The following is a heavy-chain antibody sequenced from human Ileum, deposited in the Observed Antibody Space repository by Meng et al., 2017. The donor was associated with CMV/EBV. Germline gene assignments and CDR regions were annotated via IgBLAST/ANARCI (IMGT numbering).Heavy chain of an antibody. J-gene: IGHJ4*02. V-gene: IGHV4-39*07. CDR2: LSYGGTT. Sequence: GWGPVGGRLRGARSRSCPVAGVAATIGRHYWAWIRQAPGRGLEWIGMLSYGGTTYYNPYLKRGVITSASATDKHFLQKKISGTAADAAVYYCARWWAESSSCSGFDFWGQGTLVTVSS. CDR3: ARWWAESSSCSGFDF. D-gene: IGHD6-13*01. CDR1: GVAATIGRHY.